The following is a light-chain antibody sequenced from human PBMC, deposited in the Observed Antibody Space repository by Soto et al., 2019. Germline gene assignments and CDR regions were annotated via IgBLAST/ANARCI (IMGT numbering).Light chain of an antibody. Sequence: QSVLTQPASVSGSPGQSITISCTGTSSDVGGYNYVSWYQQHPGKAPKLMIYDVSNRPSGVSNRFSGFKSGNTASLTISGLHAEDEADYYCSSYTGNNNLIFGGGTKVTVL. V-gene: IGLV2-14*03. CDR1: SSDVGGYNY. CDR3: SSYTGNNNLI. CDR2: DVS. J-gene: IGLJ2*01.